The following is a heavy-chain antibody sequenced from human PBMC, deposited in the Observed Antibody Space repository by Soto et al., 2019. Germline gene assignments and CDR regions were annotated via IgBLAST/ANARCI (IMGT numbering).Heavy chain of an antibody. J-gene: IGHJ5*02. CDR2: MTGTGGTT. D-gene: IGHD2-15*01. CDR3: AKELPRGTLWYRGLDP. V-gene: IGHV3-23*01. CDR1: GFTFNSNA. Sequence: GGSLRLSCAASGFTFNSNAMSWVRQVPGKGLEWVSAMTGTGGTTDYADSVKGRFTISRDNSKNTLFLEMDSRRAEDTAIYYCAKELPRGTLWYRGLDPWGQGTLVTVSS.